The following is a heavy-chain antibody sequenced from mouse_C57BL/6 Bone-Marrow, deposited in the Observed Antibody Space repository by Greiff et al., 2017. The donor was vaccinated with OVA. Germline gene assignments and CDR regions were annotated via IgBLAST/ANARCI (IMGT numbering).Heavy chain of an antibody. V-gene: IGHV1-18*01. CDR3: ARWTTSDYDGGDAMDY. CDR2: INPNNGGT. D-gene: IGHD2-4*01. CDR1: GYTFTDYN. J-gene: IGHJ4*01. Sequence: EVQLQQSGPELVKPGASVKIPCKASGYTFTDYNMDWVKQSHGKSLEWIGDINPNNGGTIYNQKFKGKATLTVDKSSSTAYMELRSLTSEDTAVYYCARWTTSDYDGGDAMDYWGQGTSVTVSS.